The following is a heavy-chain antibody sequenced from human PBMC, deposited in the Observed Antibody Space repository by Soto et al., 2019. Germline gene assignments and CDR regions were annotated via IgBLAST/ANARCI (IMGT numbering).Heavy chain of an antibody. J-gene: IGHJ6*02. CDR2: INHSGST. CDR1: GGSFSGYY. D-gene: IGHD6-6*01. CDR3: ARGDFSSHRHPNYYYYGMDV. V-gene: IGHV4-34*01. Sequence: PSETLSLTCAVYGGSFSGYYWSWVRQRPGKGLEWIGEINHSGSTNYNPSLKSRVTISVDTSKNQFSLKLSSVTAADTAVYYCARGDFSSHRHPNYYYYGMDVWGQGTTVTVSS.